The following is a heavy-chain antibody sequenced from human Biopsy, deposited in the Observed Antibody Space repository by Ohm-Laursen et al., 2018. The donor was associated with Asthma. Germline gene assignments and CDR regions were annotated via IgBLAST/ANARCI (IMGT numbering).Heavy chain of an antibody. V-gene: IGHV1-18*01. Sequence: ASVKVSCKTSGYTFNSAGVTWVRQAPGQGLEWMGWISVYNGNTKVAQKLQDRVTMITDTSTSTAYMELRSLRSDDTAAYFCARAVDYSHYYGIDVWGQGTTVTVS. CDR1: GYTFNSAG. D-gene: IGHD3-10*01. CDR3: ARAVDYSHYYGIDV. J-gene: IGHJ6*02. CDR2: ISVYNGNT.